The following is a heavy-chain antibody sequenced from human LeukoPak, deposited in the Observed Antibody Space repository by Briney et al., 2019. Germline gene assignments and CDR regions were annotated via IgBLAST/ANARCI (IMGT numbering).Heavy chain of an antibody. J-gene: IGHJ4*02. CDR3: ARDYRITMIVVIGY. CDR2: ISAYNGNT. D-gene: IGHD3-22*01. Sequence: ASVKVSCKASGYSFTSYGISWVRQAPGQGLEWMGWISAYNGNTNYAQKLQGRVTMTTDTSTSTAYMELRSLRSDDTGVYYCARDYRITMIVVIGYWGRGTLVTVSS. CDR1: GYSFTSYG. V-gene: IGHV1-18*01.